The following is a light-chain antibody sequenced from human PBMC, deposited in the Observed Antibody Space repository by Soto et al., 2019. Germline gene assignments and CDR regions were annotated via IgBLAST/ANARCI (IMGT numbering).Light chain of an antibody. CDR1: QSVSSSY. V-gene: IGKV3-20*01. Sequence: EIVLTQSPGTLSLSPGERATLSCRASQSVSSSYLAWYQQKPGQAPRRLIYGASSRATGIPGRFSGSGSGTDFTLTISRLEPEDFAVYSCQQYGSSPYTFGQGTKLESK. CDR2: GAS. J-gene: IGKJ2*01. CDR3: QQYGSSPYT.